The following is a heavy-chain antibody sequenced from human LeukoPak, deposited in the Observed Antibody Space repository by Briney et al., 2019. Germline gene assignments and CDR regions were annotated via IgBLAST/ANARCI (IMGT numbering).Heavy chain of an antibody. V-gene: IGHV3-23*01. Sequence: GGSLRLPCAASGFTIRTYTMSWVRQTPGKGLEWVSAIKGGSDVTSYTDSVKGRFTISRDDSKNTLYLQMNSLRVDDTALYYCVKGRDTGSSTWESWGQGTLVTVSS. CDR2: IKGGSDVT. CDR1: GFTIRTYT. CDR3: VKGRDTGSSTWES. J-gene: IGHJ5*02. D-gene: IGHD2-8*02.